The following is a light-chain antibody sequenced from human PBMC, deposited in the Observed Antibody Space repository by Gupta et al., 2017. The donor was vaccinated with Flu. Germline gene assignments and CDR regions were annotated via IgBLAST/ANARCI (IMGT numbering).Light chain of an antibody. CDR2: KDS. V-gene: IGLV3-25*02. Sequence: SYELTQPPSVSVSPGQTARITCSGDALPKQYAYWYQQKPGQAPVLVIYKDSERPAGIPGRFSGSSSGTTVTVTISGVKAEEEADYYCQSTDSSGSYVFGTGTKVTVL. CDR1: ALPKQY. J-gene: IGLJ1*01. CDR3: QSTDSSGSYV.